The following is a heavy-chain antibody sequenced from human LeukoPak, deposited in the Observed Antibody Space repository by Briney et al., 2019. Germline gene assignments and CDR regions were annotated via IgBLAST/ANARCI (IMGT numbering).Heavy chain of an antibody. CDR3: ARLEGSGWPLN. CDR2: IYYSGST. V-gene: IGHV4-39*01. CDR1: GFTFSSYW. J-gene: IGHJ4*02. Sequence: GSLRLSCAASGFTFSSYWMSWVRQPPGKGLEWIGSIYYSGSTYYNPSLKSRVTISVDTSKNQFSLKLSSVTAADTAVYYCARLEGSGWPLNWGQGTLVTVSS. D-gene: IGHD6-19*01.